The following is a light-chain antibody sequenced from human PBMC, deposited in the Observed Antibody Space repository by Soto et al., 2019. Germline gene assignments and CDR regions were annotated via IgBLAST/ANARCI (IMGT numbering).Light chain of an antibody. CDR2: DVS. J-gene: IGLJ2*01. V-gene: IGLV2-14*01. CDR1: SSDVAGYNY. CDR3: SSYTSSSNPVV. Sequence: QSALTQPASVSGSPGQSITISCTGTSSDVAGYNYVSWYQQHPGKAPKLMIYDVSNRPSGLSSRFSGSKSGNTASLTISGLQAEDEADYYCSSYTSSSNPVVFGGGTKLTVL.